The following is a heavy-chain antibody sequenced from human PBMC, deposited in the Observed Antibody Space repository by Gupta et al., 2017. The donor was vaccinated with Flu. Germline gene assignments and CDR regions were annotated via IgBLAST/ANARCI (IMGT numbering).Heavy chain of an antibody. CDR1: GYTFTAYY. D-gene: IGHD2-2*02. CDR3: AREKFCHTSSCYRWFDP. V-gene: IGHV1-2*06. J-gene: IGHJ5*02. Sequence: QVQLVQSGAEVKKPGASVKVSCQASGYTFTAYYQHWVRQAPGQGPEWMGRINPHSGSTNYEQRFQGRVTRTWDTSISTAYMELSGLGSDDAALYYFAREKFCHTSSCYRWFDPWGQGTLVTVSS. CDR2: INPHSGST.